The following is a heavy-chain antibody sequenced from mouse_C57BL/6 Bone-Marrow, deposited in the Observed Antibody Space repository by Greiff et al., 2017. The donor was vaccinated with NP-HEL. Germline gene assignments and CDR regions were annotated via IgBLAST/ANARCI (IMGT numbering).Heavy chain of an antibody. CDR2: ISNLAYSI. D-gene: IGHD4-1*01. J-gene: IGHJ4*01. Sequence: EVKLQESGGGLVQPGGSLKLSCAASGFTFSDYGMAWVRQAPRKGPEWVAFISNLAYSIYYADTVTGRFTISRENAKNTLYLEMSSLRSEDTAMYYCARHDWDQNAMDYWGQGTSVTVSS. CDR1: GFTFSDYG. V-gene: IGHV5-15*01. CDR3: ARHDWDQNAMDY.